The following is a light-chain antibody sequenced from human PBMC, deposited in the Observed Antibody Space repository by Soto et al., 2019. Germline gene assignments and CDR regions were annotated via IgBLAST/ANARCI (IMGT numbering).Light chain of an antibody. Sequence: QSALTQPPSASGSPGQSVTISCTGTSSDVGGYNYVSWYQQHPGKAPQLLIYAVSKRPSGVPDRFSGSKSGNTASLTVSGLQAEDEADYYCLLYLGGGVWVFGGGTKLTVL. CDR3: LLYLGGGVWV. CDR1: SSDVGGYNY. V-gene: IGLV2-8*01. J-gene: IGLJ3*02. CDR2: AVS.